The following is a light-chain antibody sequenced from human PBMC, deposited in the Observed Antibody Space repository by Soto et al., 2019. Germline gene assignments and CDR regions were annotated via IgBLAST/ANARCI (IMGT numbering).Light chain of an antibody. CDR2: DAS. CDR1: QSVSSY. J-gene: IGKJ5*01. CDR3: QQRSNWPPIT. Sequence: IVFTQSPATLSLSQGERATLSCRASQSVSSYLAWYQQKPGQAHRLLIYDASNRATGIPDRFSGSGSGTDFTLTISSLEPEDLAVYYGQQRSNWPPITFGQGTRLEIK. V-gene: IGKV3-11*01.